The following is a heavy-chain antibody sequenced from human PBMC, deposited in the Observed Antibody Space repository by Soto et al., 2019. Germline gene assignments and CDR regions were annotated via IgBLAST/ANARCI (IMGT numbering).Heavy chain of an antibody. J-gene: IGHJ4*02. CDR3: ARDIYGTGYYHY. V-gene: IGHV3-21*01. CDR1: GFTFSSYS. Sequence: ESVGGLVKPGGSLRLSCAASGFTFSSYSMNWVRQAPGKGLEWVSSISSSSSYIYYADSVKGRFTISRDNAKNSLYLQMNSLRAEDTAVYYCARDIYGTGYYHYWGQGTLVTVSS. D-gene: IGHD3-9*01. CDR2: ISSSSSYI.